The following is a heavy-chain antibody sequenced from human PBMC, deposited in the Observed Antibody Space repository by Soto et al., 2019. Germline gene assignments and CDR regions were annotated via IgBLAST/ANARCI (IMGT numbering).Heavy chain of an antibody. CDR2: VSSTGST. J-gene: IGHJ5*02. CDR3: GRFSPPRKSYDSNPGWFDP. V-gene: IGHV4-59*01. CDR1: GGSLNSYY. Sequence: SETLSLTCTVSGGSLNSYYWTWIRQSPGKGLEWIGYVSSTGSTNYNPSIKSRVILSLDTSTSEVSLSLTSVTAADAAVYFCGRFSPPRKSYDSNPGWFDPWGQGIMVTVSS. D-gene: IGHD3-22*01.